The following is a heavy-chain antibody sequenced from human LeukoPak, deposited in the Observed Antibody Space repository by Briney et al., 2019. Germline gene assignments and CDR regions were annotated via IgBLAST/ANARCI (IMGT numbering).Heavy chain of an antibody. CDR3: ARDHVDTAMVPSDY. CDR2: INPSGGST. CDR1: GYIFTSYY. D-gene: IGHD5-18*01. Sequence: ASVKVSCKASGYIFTSYYMHWVRQAPGQGLQWMGIINPSGGSTSYAQEFQGRVTMTRDTSTSTVYMELSSLRSEDTAVYYCARDHVDTAMVPSDYWGQGTLVTVSS. J-gene: IGHJ4*02. V-gene: IGHV1-46*01.